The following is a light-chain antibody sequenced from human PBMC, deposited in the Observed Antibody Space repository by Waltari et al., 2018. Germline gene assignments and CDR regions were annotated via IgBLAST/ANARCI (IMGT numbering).Light chain of an antibody. Sequence: QSVLTQPPSASATPGQRVSISCSGSHSNLGSNYLYWYQQLPGTAPKLPLYRNGLRPSRVPDRFSASKYGTSASLAISELRSEDEGIYYCASWDDSHYVFGPGTTVSVL. CDR2: RNG. J-gene: IGLJ1*01. V-gene: IGLV1-47*01. CDR3: ASWDDSHYV. CDR1: HSNLGSNY.